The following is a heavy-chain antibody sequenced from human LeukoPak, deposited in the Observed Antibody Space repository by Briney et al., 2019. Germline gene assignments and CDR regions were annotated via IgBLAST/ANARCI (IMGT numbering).Heavy chain of an antibody. CDR2: IGAYNGNT. CDR1: GYTFTSYG. J-gene: IGHJ4*02. D-gene: IGHD2-2*01. Sequence: ASVKVSCKASGYTFTSYGISWVRQAPGQGLEWMGWIGAYNGNTNYAQKLQGRVTMTTDTSTSTAYMELRSLRSDDTAVYYCARVTGPWGYCSSTSCSDFDYWGQGTLVTVSS. V-gene: IGHV1-18*01. CDR3: ARVTGPWGYCSSTSCSDFDY.